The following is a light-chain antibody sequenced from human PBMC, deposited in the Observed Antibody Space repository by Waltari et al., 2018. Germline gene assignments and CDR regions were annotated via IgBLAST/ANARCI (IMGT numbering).Light chain of an antibody. CDR1: HNILDSSNNKHH. CDR2: WAF. V-gene: IGKV4-1*01. J-gene: IGKJ2*01. Sequence: DIVMTQSPDSLAVSLGERATINCKSSHNILDSSNNKHHLAWYRQRPGQPPQVVIYWAFSRESGVPDRFTGSGSGTDFTLTISGLQADDVAVYYCQQYYTTPFTFGQGTKLEIK. CDR3: QQYYTTPFT.